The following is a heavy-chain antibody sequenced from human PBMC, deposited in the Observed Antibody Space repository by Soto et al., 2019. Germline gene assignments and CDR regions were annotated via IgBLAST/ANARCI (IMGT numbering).Heavy chain of an antibody. Sequence: SVKVSCKASGGTFSSYAISWVRQAPGQGLEWMGGIIPIFGTANYAQKFQGRVTITADESTSTAYMELSSLRSEDTAVYYCHLRTPLRMETGTTDYYYGMDVWGQGTTVTV. V-gene: IGHV1-69*13. CDR2: IIPIFGTA. J-gene: IGHJ6*02. D-gene: IGHD1-7*01. CDR1: GGTFSSYA. CDR3: HLRTPLRMETGTTDYYYGMDV.